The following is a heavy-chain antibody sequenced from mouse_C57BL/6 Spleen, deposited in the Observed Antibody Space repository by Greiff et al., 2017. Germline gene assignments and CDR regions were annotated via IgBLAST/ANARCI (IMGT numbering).Heavy chain of an antibody. Sequence: VQGVESGGGLVKPGGSLKLSCAASGFTFSDYGMHWVRQAPEKGLEWVAYISSGSSTIYYADTVKGRFTISRDNAKNTLFLRMASMRSEDTAMYYCARQGGDYGYYAMDYWGQGTSVTVSS. CDR2: ISSGSSTI. CDR3: ARQGGDYGYYAMDY. CDR1: GFTFSDYG. V-gene: IGHV5-17*01. J-gene: IGHJ4*01. D-gene: IGHD2-13*01.